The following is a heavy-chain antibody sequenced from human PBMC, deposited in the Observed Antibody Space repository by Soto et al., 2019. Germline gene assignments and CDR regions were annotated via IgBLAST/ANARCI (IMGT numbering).Heavy chain of an antibody. CDR2: IYWNGEK. CDR3: AHRIAAPGRTLDY. D-gene: IGHD6-13*01. Sequence: QITLKESGPTLVRPTQTLTLTCTVSGFSLRTDAVGVAWIRQSPGKALEWPGIIYWNGEKRYKSSLQTRLTITRDTSKNQVVLTMTDMAPLDTATYFCAHRIAAPGRTLDYWGQGVLVTVSS. J-gene: IGHJ4*02. V-gene: IGHV2-5*01. CDR1: GFSLRTDAVG.